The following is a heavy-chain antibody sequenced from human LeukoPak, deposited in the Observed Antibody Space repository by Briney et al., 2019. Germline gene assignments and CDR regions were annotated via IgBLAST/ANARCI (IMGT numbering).Heavy chain of an antibody. D-gene: IGHD6-19*01. CDR1: GGTFSSYA. J-gene: IGHJ4*02. Sequence: ASVKVSCKASGGTFSSYAISWVRQAPGQGLEWMGGIIPIFGTANYAQKFQGRVTITADESTSTAYMELSSLRSEDTAVYYCARVDSSGWYSALYYFDYWGQGTLVTVSS. CDR2: IIPIFGTA. V-gene: IGHV1-69*13. CDR3: ARVDSSGWYSALYYFDY.